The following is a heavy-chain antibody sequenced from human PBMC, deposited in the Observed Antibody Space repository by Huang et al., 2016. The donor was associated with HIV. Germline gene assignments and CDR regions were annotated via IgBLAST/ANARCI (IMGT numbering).Heavy chain of an antibody. Sequence: QVQLQQWGAGLLRPSETLSLTCAVYGGSFSGYYGTWIRQPPGKGLEWIGEINHSERTNSTPSLKSRVTISVDTSRNQFSLTLTSVTAADTAVYYCARGQGGYYYYYMDVWGKGTTVTVSS. CDR3: ARGQGGYYYYYMDV. V-gene: IGHV4-34*01. CDR2: INHSERT. CDR1: GGSFSGYY. J-gene: IGHJ6*03.